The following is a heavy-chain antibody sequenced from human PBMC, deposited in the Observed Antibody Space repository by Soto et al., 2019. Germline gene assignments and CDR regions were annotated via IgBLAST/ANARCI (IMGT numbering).Heavy chain of an antibody. J-gene: IGHJ6*02. CDR1: GFTFTSSA. Sequence: QMQLVQSGPEVKKPGTSVKVPCKASGFTFTSSAVQWVRQARGQRLEWIGWIVVGSGNTNYAQKFQERVTITRDMSTSTAYMELSSLRSEDTAVYYCAASSAPNYIYYYYGMDVWGQGTTVTVSS. D-gene: IGHD1-7*01. CDR3: AASSAPNYIYYYYGMDV. V-gene: IGHV1-58*01. CDR2: IVVGSGNT.